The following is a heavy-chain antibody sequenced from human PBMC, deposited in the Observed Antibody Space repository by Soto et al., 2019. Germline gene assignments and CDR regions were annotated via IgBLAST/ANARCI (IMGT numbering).Heavy chain of an antibody. J-gene: IGHJ4*02. D-gene: IGHD3-22*01. CDR1: GGSFSSYA. CDR3: ASGYYDSSGYSSDY. Sequence: QVQLVQSGAEVRKPGSSVKVSCQSFGGSFSSYALSWVRQAPGQGLEWMGGLIVILGTTNYAQKFKGRVTFTADESTSTAYMEVSSLESEDTAIYYCASGYYDSSGYSSDYWGQGTQVTVSS. V-gene: IGHV1-69*01. CDR2: LIVILGTT.